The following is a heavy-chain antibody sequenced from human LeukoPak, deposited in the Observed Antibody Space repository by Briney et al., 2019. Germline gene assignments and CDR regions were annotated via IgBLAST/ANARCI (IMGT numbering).Heavy chain of an antibody. D-gene: IGHD3-16*02. V-gene: IGHV5-51*01. J-gene: IGHJ4*02. CDR1: GYSFTSYW. CDR3: AGLGTYDYVWGSYRSGYFDY. CDR2: IYPGDSDT. Sequence: PGESLKISCKGSGYSFTSYWIGWVRQMPGKGLEWMGIIYPGDSDTRYSPSFQGQVTISADKSISTAYLQWSSLKASDTAMYYCAGLGTYDYVWGSYRSGYFDYWGQGTLVTVSS.